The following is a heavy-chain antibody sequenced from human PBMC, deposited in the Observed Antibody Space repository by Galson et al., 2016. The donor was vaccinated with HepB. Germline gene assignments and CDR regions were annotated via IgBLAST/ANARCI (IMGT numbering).Heavy chain of an antibody. J-gene: IGHJ4*02. CDR1: GHSVSTDFH. D-gene: IGHD2-2*01. V-gene: IGHV4-38-2*02. CDR2: IYHTGTT. Sequence: ETLSLTCDVSGHSVSTDFHWAWLRQPPGKRLEWIAHIYHTGTTYYNPSLKSRVTMSVDTSQNQFSLRLTSVTAADTAVYYCARDLTSTSCFDYWGQGVLVTVSS. CDR3: ARDLTSTSCFDY.